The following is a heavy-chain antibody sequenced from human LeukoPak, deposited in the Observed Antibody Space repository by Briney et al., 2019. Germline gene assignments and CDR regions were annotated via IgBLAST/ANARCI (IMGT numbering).Heavy chain of an antibody. CDR2: ISWNSGSI. D-gene: IGHD6-19*01. Sequence: GGSLRLSCAASGFTFDDYAMHWVRQAPGKGLEWVSGISWNSGSIGYADSVKGRFTISRDNAKNSLYLQMNSLRAEDTALYYCAKAGFDSSGQIDYWGQGTLVTVSS. CDR1: GFTFDDYA. V-gene: IGHV3-9*01. CDR3: AKAGFDSSGQIDY. J-gene: IGHJ4*02.